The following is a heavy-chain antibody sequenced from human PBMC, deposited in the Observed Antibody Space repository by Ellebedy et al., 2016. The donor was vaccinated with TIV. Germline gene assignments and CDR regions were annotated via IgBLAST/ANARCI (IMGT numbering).Heavy chain of an antibody. Sequence: GGSLRLXCAASGFTFDDYTMHWVRQAPGKGLEWVSLISWDGGSTYYADSAKGRFTISRDNSKNSLYLQMNSLRTEDTALYYCAKGEGGTVAGTYGGVDYWGQGTLVTVSS. J-gene: IGHJ4*02. CDR1: GFTFDDYT. CDR3: AKGEGGTVAGTYGGVDY. V-gene: IGHV3-43*01. CDR2: ISWDGGST. D-gene: IGHD6-19*01.